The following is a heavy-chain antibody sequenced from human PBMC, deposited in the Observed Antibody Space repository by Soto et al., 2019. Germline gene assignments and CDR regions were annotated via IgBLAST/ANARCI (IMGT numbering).Heavy chain of an antibody. CDR2: INLDGSET. Sequence: EIQLVESGGGLVQPGGSLRLSCTTSGFTLKNSCMTWVLQAPGKGLEWVANINLDGSETNYVDSVKCRFTISRDNSKNSMYLQMNSLSAEDTALYYRASEGFGYTLGECSNWGQGTMVTVSS. CDR1: GFTLKNSC. V-gene: IGHV3-7*04. J-gene: IGHJ4*02. D-gene: IGHD3-16*01. CDR3: ASEGFGYTLGECSN.